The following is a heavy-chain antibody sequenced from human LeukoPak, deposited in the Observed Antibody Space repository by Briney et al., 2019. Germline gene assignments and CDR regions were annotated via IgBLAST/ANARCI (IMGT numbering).Heavy chain of an antibody. CDR2: LSGSGITT. V-gene: IGHV3-23*01. Sequence: GGSLRLSCAASGFTFSNSAMSWVRQAPGKGLEWVSTLSGSGITTYYADSVKGRFTISRDNSKNTLYLQMNSLRAEDTAVYYCAIGIYSSGWSYFDYWGHGTLVTVSS. D-gene: IGHD6-19*01. J-gene: IGHJ4*01. CDR1: GFTFSNSA. CDR3: AIGIYSSGWSYFDY.